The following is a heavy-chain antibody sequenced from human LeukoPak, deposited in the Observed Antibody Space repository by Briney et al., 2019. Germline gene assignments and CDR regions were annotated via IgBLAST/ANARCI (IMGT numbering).Heavy chain of an antibody. CDR1: GFTFSSYS. J-gene: IGHJ4*02. D-gene: IGHD2-15*01. Sequence: GGSLRLCCAASGFTFSSYSMNWVRKTPGKGLEWVSSISNSSSYIYYADSVKGRFTISRDNAKNSLYLQMNSLRAEDTAVYYCARAPGRNFFDYWGQGTLVTVSS. CDR2: ISNSSSYI. V-gene: IGHV3-21*01. CDR3: ARAPGRNFFDY.